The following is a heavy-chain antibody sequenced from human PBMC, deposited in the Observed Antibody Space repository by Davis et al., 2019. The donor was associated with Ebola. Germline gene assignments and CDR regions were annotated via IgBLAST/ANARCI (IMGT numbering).Heavy chain of an antibody. Sequence: GESLKISCAASGFTFSSYSMNWVRQAPGKGLEWVSSISSSSSYIYYADSVKGRFTISRDNSKNTLYLQMNSLRAEDTAVYYCATSIAAALGNYWGQGTLVTVSS. CDR2: ISSSSSYI. D-gene: IGHD6-13*01. V-gene: IGHV3-21*04. CDR3: ATSIAAALGNY. J-gene: IGHJ4*02. CDR1: GFTFSSYS.